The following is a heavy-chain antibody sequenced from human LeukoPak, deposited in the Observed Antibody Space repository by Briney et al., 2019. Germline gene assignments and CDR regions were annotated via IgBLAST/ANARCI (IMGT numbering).Heavy chain of an antibody. J-gene: IGHJ5*02. D-gene: IGHD6-13*01. CDR3: AAPYTSSWFDL. CDR1: GFTFTSRSA. V-gene: IGHV1-58*01. Sequence: AASVKVSCTASGFTFTSRSAVQWVRQARGQRLEWIGWIVVDSDNTNYAENFQERVTITRDMSASTSYMELSSLRSEDTAVYFCAAPYTSSWFDLWGQGTLVTVSS. CDR2: IVVDSDNT.